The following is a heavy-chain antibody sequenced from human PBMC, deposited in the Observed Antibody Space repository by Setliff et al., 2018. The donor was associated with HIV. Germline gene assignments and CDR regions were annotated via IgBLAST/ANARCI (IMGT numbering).Heavy chain of an antibody. J-gene: IGHJ2*01. Sequence: KTSETLSLTCAVYGGSFSGYYWSWIRQPPGKGLEWIGEINHSGNTNYNPSLKSRVTISVDTSKNQFSLRLSSVTAADTAVYYCARAVNQNKAMVYIARWGWYFDLWGRGTLVTVSS. CDR3: ARAVNQNKAMVYIARWGWYFDL. V-gene: IGHV4-34*01. CDR1: GGSFSGYY. CDR2: INHSGNT. D-gene: IGHD5-18*01.